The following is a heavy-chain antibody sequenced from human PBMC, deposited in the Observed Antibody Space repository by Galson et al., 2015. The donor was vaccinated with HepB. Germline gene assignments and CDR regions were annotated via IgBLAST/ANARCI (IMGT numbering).Heavy chain of an antibody. D-gene: IGHD1-7*01. J-gene: IGHJ4*02. CDR1: EFSFSSSW. CDR3: ARDGIDWNYEHHLIDY. V-gene: IGHV3-7*01. CDR2: IKQDGSEK. Sequence: SLRLSCAASEFSFSSSWMSWVRQAPGKGLEWVANIKQDGSEKFYVDSVKGRFTISRDNAKSSLYLQMNSLRAEDTAVYYCARDGIDWNYEHHLIDYWGQGTLVTVSS.